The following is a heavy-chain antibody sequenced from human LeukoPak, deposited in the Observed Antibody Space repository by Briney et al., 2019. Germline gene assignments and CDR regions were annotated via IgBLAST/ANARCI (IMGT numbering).Heavy chain of an antibody. V-gene: IGHV3-15*01. CDR1: RITFRNAW. J-gene: IGHJ4*02. Sequence: PGGSLRLSCAVSRITFRNAWVSWVRQAPGKGLEWVARIRSKTEGETKEYAASVKGRFTISRDDSRSRLYLQMNSLKTEDTAVYYCATGVVTGTSRWGQGTLVTVSS. CDR2: IRSKTEGETK. CDR3: ATGVVTGTSR. D-gene: IGHD1-1*01.